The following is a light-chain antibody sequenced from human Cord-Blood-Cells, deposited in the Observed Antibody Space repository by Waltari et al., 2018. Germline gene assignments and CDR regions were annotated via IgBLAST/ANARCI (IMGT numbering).Light chain of an antibody. CDR3: QSYDSSLSGVV. CDR2: GNS. CDR1: SSNIGAGYD. Sequence: QSVLTQPPSVSGAPGQRVTISCTGSSSNIGAGYDVHWYQQLPGTAPKLLIYGNSTRPSVVPDRFSGSKSGTSASLAITGLQAEDEADYYCQSYDSSLSGVVFGGGTKLTVL. J-gene: IGLJ2*01. V-gene: IGLV1-40*01.